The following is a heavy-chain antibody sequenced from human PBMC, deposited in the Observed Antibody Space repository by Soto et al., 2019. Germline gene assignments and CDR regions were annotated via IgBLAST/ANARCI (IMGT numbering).Heavy chain of an antibody. CDR3: AKDEQPPGYDFWSGYFDY. Sequence: GGSLRLSCAASGFTFSSYGMHWVRQAPGKGLEWVAVISYDGSNKYYADSVKGRFTISRDNSKNTLYLQMNSLRAEDTAVYYCAKDEQPPGYDFWSGYFDYWGQGTLVTVSS. CDR2: ISYDGSNK. CDR1: GFTFSSYG. J-gene: IGHJ4*02. D-gene: IGHD3-3*01. V-gene: IGHV3-30*18.